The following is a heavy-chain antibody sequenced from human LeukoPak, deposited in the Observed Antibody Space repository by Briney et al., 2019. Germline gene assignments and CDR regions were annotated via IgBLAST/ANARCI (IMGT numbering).Heavy chain of an antibody. CDR1: GGSISSGDYY. D-gene: IGHD2-2*01. Sequence: SQTLSLTCTVSGGSISSGDYYWRWIRQPPGRGLEWIGYIYYSGSTYYNPSLKSRVTISVDTSKNQFSLKLSSVTAADTAVYYCARVPAANNWFDPWGQGTLVTVSS. CDR3: ARVPAANNWFDP. CDR2: IYYSGST. J-gene: IGHJ5*02. V-gene: IGHV4-30-4*01.